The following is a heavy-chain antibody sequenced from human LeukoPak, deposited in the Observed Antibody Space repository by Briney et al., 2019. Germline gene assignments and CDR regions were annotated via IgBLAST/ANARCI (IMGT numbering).Heavy chain of an antibody. Sequence: SETLSLTCTVSGGSISSYYWSWIRQPPGKGLEWIGYIYYSGSTNYNPSLKSRVTISVDTSKNQFSLKLSSVTAADTAVYYCARSLLGYCSGGSCYPVKTYYYYYMDVWGKGTTVTVSS. V-gene: IGHV4-59*01. CDR2: IYYSGST. D-gene: IGHD2-15*01. CDR1: GGSISSYY. CDR3: ARSLLGYCSGGSCYPVKTYYYYYMDV. J-gene: IGHJ6*03.